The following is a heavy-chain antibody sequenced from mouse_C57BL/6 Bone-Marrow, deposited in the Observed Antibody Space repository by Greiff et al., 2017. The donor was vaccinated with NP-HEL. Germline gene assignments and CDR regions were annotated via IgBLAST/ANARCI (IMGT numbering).Heavy chain of an antibody. CDR1: GYTFTDYE. CDR2: IDPETGGT. V-gene: IGHV1-15*01. CDR3: TRKEDGYLWYFDV. Sequence: VQLQQSGAELVRPGASVTLSCKASGYTFTDYEMHWVKQTPVHGLEWIGAIDPETGGTAYNQKFKGKAILTADKSSSTAYMELRSLTSEDSAVYYCTRKEDGYLWYFDVWGTGTTVTVSS. J-gene: IGHJ1*03. D-gene: IGHD2-3*01.